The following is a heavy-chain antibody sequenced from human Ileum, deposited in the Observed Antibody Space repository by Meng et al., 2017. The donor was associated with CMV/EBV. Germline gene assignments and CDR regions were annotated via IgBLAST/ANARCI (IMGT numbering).Heavy chain of an antibody. D-gene: IGHD2-8*01. J-gene: IGHJ5*02. CDR3: ANPRGYCAKGACPERNWFDP. V-gene: IGHV4-61*01. CDR1: CGSLSSGSFY. Sequence: QGQPHEARPRLVDPAEVLSLTCTVSCGSLSSGSFYWSYIRHPPGKGLERIGEINHSGSTNYNPSHKRPVNISVDTSKNKFSLQLSSVTAADTAVYYCANPRGYCAKGACPERNWFDPWGQGTLVTVSS. CDR2: INHSGST.